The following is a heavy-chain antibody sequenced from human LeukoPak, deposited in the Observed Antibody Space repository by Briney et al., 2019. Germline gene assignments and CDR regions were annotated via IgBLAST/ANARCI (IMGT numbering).Heavy chain of an antibody. Sequence: SVKVSCKASGGTFSSYAISWVRQAPGQGLEWMGGIIPIFGTANYAQKFQGRVTITTDESTSTAYMGLSSLRSEDTAVYYCATPHPNCSSTSCYTEGAFDIWGQGTMVTVSS. CDR2: IIPIFGTA. V-gene: IGHV1-69*05. D-gene: IGHD2-2*02. CDR3: ATPHPNCSSTSCYTEGAFDI. J-gene: IGHJ3*02. CDR1: GGTFSSYA.